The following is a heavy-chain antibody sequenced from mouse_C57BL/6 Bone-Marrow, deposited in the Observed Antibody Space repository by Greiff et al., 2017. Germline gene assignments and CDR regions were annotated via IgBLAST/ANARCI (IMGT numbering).Heavy chain of an antibody. D-gene: IGHD1-1*01. Sequence: QVQLQQSGAELARPGASVKLSCKASGYTFPSYGISWVKQRTGQGLEWIGEIYPRSGNTYYNEKFKGKATLTADKSSSTAYMELRSLTSEDSAVYFCARRGGYGSTPRGFAYWGQGTLVTVSA. J-gene: IGHJ3*01. CDR1: GYTFPSYG. V-gene: IGHV1-81*01. CDR3: ARRGGYGSTPRGFAY. CDR2: IYPRSGNT.